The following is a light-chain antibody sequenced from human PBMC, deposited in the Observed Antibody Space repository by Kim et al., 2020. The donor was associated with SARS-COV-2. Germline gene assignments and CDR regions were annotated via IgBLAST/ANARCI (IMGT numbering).Light chain of an antibody. CDR2: WAS. Sequence: ATINCKSSQSVLYRSNNQNYLAWYQQKPGLPPKLLIHWASIRESGVPDRFSGSGSGTDFTLTISSLQAEDVAIYYCQQCYTAPFTFGPGTKVDIK. CDR1: QSVLYRSNNQNY. V-gene: IGKV4-1*01. CDR3: QQCYTAPFT. J-gene: IGKJ3*01.